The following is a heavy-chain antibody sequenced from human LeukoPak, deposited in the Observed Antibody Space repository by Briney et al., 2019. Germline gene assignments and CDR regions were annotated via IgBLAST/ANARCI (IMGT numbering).Heavy chain of an antibody. D-gene: IGHD5-24*01. CDR1: GFTFSSNS. J-gene: IGHJ6*02. CDR2: ISSSSSFI. CDR3: ARDSGMATEYYYYYGMDV. V-gene: IGHV3-21*01. Sequence: GGSLRLSCAASGFTFSSNSMNWVRQAPGKGLEWVSSISSSSSFIYYADSVKGRFTISRDNAKNSLYLQMNSLRAEDTAVYYYARDSGMATEYYYYYGMDVWGQGTTVTVSS.